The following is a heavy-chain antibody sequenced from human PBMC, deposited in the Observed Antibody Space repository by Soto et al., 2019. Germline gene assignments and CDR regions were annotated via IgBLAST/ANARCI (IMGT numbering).Heavy chain of an antibody. D-gene: IGHD3-3*01. V-gene: IGHV4-59*01. CDR3: ARTYYDFWSSRQSVHDPGGNWFDP. Sequence: SETLSLTCTVSGGSISSYYWSWIRQPPGKGLEWIGYIYYSGSTNYNPSLKSRVTISVDTSKNQFSLKLSSVTAADTAVYYCARTYYDFWSSRQSVHDPGGNWFDPWGQGTLVTVSS. CDR1: GGSISSYY. J-gene: IGHJ5*02. CDR2: IYYSGST.